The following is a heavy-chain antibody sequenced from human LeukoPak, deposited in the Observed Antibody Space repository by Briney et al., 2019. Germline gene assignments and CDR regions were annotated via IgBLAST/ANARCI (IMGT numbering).Heavy chain of an antibody. CDR3: ARLGSSGYVSATLDY. CDR1: GGSSSGYY. J-gene: IGHJ4*02. V-gene: IGHV4-34*01. Sequence: PSETLSLTCAVYGGSSSGYYWSWIRQPPGKGLEWIGEINHSGSTNYNPSLKSRVTISVDTSKNQFSLKLSSVTAADTAVYYCARLGSSGYVSATLDYWGQGTLVTVSS. D-gene: IGHD3-22*01. CDR2: INHSGST.